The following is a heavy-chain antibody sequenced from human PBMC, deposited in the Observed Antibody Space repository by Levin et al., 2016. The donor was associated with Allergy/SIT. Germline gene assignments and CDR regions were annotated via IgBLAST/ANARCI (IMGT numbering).Heavy chain of an antibody. CDR3: ARERGLVTIDY. D-gene: IGHD4-17*01. CDR1: GFTFSRYE. Sequence: GGSLRLSCAASGFTFSRYEMNWVRQAPGKGLEWISYISVSGNTVHYADSVKGRFTVSRGNSKNSLFLLMNSLRADDTAVYFCARERGLVTIDYWGQGTRVTVSS. CDR2: ISVSGNTV. V-gene: IGHV3-48*03. J-gene: IGHJ4*02.